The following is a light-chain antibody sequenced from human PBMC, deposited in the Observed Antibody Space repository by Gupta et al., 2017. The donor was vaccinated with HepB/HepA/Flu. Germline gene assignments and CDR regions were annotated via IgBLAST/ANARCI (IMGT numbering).Light chain of an antibody. Sequence: QPVLTQSSSASASLGSSVKLTCTLSSGDSSYIIAWHQQQPGKAPRYLMKLEGNRRNNKGSGVRDRFSSSSSGADRNLTISNPEAEDEADYYCETWDGNIQMFGGGTKLTVL. CDR1: SGDSSYI. J-gene: IGLJ3*02. CDR3: ETWDGNIQM. CDR2: LEGNRRN. V-gene: IGLV4-60*03.